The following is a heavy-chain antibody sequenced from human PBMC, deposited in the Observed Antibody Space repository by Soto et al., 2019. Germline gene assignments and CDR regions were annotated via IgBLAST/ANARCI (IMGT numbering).Heavy chain of an antibody. CDR2: ISYDGSNK. J-gene: IGHJ4*02. V-gene: IGHV3-30*04. Sequence: QVQLVESGGGVVQPGRSLRLSCAASGFSFSSSAMHWVRQAPGKGLEWVALISYDGSNKYYADSVKGRFTISRDNSKNTVYLQMSSLRTEDAAVYYCARAPKWYCGGECYGHWGQGTLLTVSS. CDR1: GFSFSSSA. D-gene: IGHD2-21*01. CDR3: ARAPKWYCGGECYGH.